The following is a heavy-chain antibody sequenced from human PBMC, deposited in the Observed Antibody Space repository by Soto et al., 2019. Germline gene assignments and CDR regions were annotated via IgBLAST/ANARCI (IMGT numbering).Heavy chain of an antibody. Sequence: SETLSLTCTVSGGSISSSSYYWGWIRQPPGKGQEWIGSIYYSGSTYYKQSLKSRITISVDTSKNQFSLKLSSMTAANKTVYYCVRRPRSLLIEVAGWGRDYWGQGTLVTVSS. CDR2: IYYSGST. V-gene: IGHV4-39*01. J-gene: IGHJ4*02. CDR3: VRRPRSLLIEVAGWGRDY. D-gene: IGHD6-19*01. CDR1: GGSISSSSYY.